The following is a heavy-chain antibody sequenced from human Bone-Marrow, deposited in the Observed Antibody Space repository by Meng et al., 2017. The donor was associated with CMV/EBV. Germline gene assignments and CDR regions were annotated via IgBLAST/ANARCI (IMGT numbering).Heavy chain of an antibody. V-gene: IGHV7-4-1*01. CDR2: INTNTGNP. J-gene: IGHJ5*02. Sequence: ASVKVSRKASGYTFTSYAMYWVRQAPGQGLEWMGWINTNTGNPTYAQGFTGRFVFSLDTSVSTAYLQICSLKAEDTAVYYCAGGEYYDFGNWFDPWGQGTLVTVYS. D-gene: IGHD3-3*01. CDR3: AGGEYYDFGNWFDP. CDR1: GYTFTSYA.